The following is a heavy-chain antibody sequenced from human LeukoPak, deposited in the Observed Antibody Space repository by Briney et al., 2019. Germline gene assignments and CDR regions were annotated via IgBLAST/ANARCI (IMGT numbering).Heavy chain of an antibody. V-gene: IGHV4-4*07. CDR2: IYTSGTT. Sequence: ASETLSLTCTVSGGSTSNSYWSWIRQPAGKGLEWIGRIYTSGTTNYNPSLKSRVTMSLDMSKNQFSLRLSSVTAADTAVYYCARGSGVYGSGSFPFDPWGQGTLVTVSS. J-gene: IGHJ5*02. CDR1: GGSTSNSY. D-gene: IGHD3-10*01. CDR3: ARGSGVYGSGSFPFDP.